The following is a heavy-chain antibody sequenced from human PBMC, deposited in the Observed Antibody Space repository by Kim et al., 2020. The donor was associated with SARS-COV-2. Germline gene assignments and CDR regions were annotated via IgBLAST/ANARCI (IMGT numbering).Heavy chain of an antibody. CDR1: GGTFSSYA. D-gene: IGHD4-4*01. CDR2: IIPIFGTA. Sequence: SVKVSCKASGGTFSSYAISWVRQAPGQGLEWMGGIIPIFGTANYAQKFQGRVTITADESTSTAYMELSSLRSEDTAVYYCARDYSNYQRVSWFDPWGQGTLVTVSS. CDR3: ARDYSNYQRVSWFDP. J-gene: IGHJ5*02. V-gene: IGHV1-69*13.